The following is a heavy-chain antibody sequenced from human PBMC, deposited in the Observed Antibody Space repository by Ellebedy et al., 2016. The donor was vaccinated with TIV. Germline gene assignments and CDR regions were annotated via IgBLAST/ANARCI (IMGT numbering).Heavy chain of an antibody. CDR1: GLTVSTNY. Sequence: GESLKISCAASGLTVSTNYMNWVRQAPGKGLEWVSSIYSADDTYYADSVKGRFFISRDNSENTLYLQMSSLKAEDTAVYYCARASFYDVDLSGWYFDFWGRGTLVTVSS. CDR3: ARASFYDVDLSGWYFDF. V-gene: IGHV3-66*01. J-gene: IGHJ2*01. D-gene: IGHD3-10*02. CDR2: IYSADDT.